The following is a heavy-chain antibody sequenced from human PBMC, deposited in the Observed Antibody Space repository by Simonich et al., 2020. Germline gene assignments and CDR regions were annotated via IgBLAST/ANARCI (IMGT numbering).Heavy chain of an antibody. D-gene: IGHD6-6*01. J-gene: IGHJ4*02. Sequence: QLQLQESGPGLVKPSETLSLTCTVSGGSISSSSYYWSWIRQPPGKGLEWIGEINHSGSTNYKPSLKSRVTISGDTSKTQFSLKLSSVTAADTAVYYCARRYYSTSFDYWGQGTLVTVSS. V-gene: IGHV4-39*01. CDR3: ARRYYSTSFDY. CDR2: INHSGST. CDR1: GGSISSSSYY.